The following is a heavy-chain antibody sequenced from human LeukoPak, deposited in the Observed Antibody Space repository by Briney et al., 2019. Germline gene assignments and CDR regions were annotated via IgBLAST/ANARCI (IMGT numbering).Heavy chain of an antibody. J-gene: IGHJ3*02. V-gene: IGHV3-7*01. Sequence: GGSLRLSCAASGFTFSSYAMHWVRQAPGKGLEWVANIKQDGSEKDYMDSLKGRFTISRDNAKNSLYLQMNSLRAEDTAVYYCARDSPAATYAFDIWGQGTMVTVSS. CDR3: ARDSPAATYAFDI. D-gene: IGHD2-2*01. CDR2: IKQDGSEK. CDR1: GFTFSSYA.